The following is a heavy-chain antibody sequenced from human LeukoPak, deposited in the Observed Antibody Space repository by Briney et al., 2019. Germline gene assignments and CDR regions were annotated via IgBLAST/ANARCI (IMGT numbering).Heavy chain of an antibody. Sequence: ASVKVSCKASEYTFTSYYMHWVRQAPGQGLEWMGIINPSGGSTSYAQKFQGRVTMTRDTSTSTVYMELRSLRSDDTAVYYCARDLRGRDGYWGAAFDIWGQGTMVTVSS. CDR2: INPSGGST. D-gene: IGHD5-24*01. J-gene: IGHJ3*02. V-gene: IGHV1-46*01. CDR3: ARDLRGRDGYWGAAFDI. CDR1: EYTFTSYY.